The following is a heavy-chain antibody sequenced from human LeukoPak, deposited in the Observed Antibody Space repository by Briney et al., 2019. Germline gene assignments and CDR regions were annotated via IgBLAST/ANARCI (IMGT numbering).Heavy chain of an antibody. J-gene: IGHJ4*02. V-gene: IGHV4-34*01. CDR2: INHSGST. Sequence: PSETLSLTCAVYGGSFSGYYWSWIRQPPGKGLEWIGEINHSGSTNYNPSLKSRVTISVDTSKNQFSLELSSVTAADTAVYYCARGKYYDILTGYTSRKYFDYWGQGTLVTVSS. CDR3: ARGKYYDILTGYTSRKYFDY. CDR1: GGSFSGYY. D-gene: IGHD3-9*01.